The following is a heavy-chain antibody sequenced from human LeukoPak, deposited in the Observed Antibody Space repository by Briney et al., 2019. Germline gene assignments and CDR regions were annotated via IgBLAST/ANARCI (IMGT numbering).Heavy chain of an antibody. CDR3: AREYNMVRGVIMTYYYYGMDV. CDR2: INSDGSST. V-gene: IGHV3-74*01. CDR1: GFTFSSYW. J-gene: IGHJ6*02. Sequence: GGSLRLSCAASGFTFSSYWMHWVRQAPGKGLVWVSRINSDGSSTSYADSVKGRFTISRDNAKNTLYLQMNSLRAEDTAVYYCAREYNMVRGVIMTYYYYGMDVWGQGTTVTVSS. D-gene: IGHD3-10*01.